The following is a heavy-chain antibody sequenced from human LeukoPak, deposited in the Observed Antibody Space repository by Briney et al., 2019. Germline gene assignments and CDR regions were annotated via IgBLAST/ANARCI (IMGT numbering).Heavy chain of an antibody. CDR2: ISWNSGSI. Sequence: GGSLRLSCAASGFTFDDYAMHWVRQAPGKGLEWVSGISWNSGSIGYADSVKGRFTISRDNAKNSLYLQMNSLRAEDTALYYCAKGGYSSGWADYWGQGTLVTVSS. CDR3: AKGGYSSGWADY. D-gene: IGHD6-19*01. V-gene: IGHV3-9*01. J-gene: IGHJ4*02. CDR1: GFTFDDYA.